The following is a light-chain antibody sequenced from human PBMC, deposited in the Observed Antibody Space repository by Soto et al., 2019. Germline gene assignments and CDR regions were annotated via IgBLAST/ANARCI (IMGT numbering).Light chain of an antibody. CDR3: CPYAGSSTPVV. Sequence: QSVLTQPRSVSGSPGQSVAISCTGTSSDVGGYNYVSWYQQHPGKAPKLLIYDVSKRPSGVPDRFSGSKSGNTASLTISGLQAEDEADYYCCPYAGSSTPVVFGTGTKVTVL. CDR2: DVS. CDR1: SSDVGGYNY. J-gene: IGLJ1*01. V-gene: IGLV2-11*01.